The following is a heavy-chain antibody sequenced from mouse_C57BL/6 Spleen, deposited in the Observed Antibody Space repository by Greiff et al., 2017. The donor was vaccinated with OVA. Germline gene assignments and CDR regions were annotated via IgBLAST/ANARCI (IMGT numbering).Heavy chain of an antibody. CDR1: GYSFTGYY. J-gene: IGHJ1*03. V-gene: IGHV1-42*01. D-gene: IGHD2-4*01. CDR2: INPGTGCT. CDR3: ERSYYDYGNWYFDV. Sequence: EVKLMESGPELVKPGASVKISCTASGYSFTGYYMNWVKQSPEKSLEWIGEINPGTGCTNYNQKFKAKSTLTVDKSSSTAYMQIKSLTSEDSAVYYGERSYYDYGNWYFDVWGTGTTVTVSS.